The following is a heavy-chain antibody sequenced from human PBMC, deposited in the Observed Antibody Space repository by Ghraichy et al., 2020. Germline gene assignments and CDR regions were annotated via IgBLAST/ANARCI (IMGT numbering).Heavy chain of an antibody. CDR1: GGSISSRNYF. CDR2: ISHGGST. D-gene: IGHD3-10*01. CDR3: AKLGRVLWFGDDSYPK. V-gene: IGHV4-39*02. J-gene: IGHJ4*02. Sequence: SETLSLTCSVSGGSISSRNYFWGWIRQPPGKGLEWIGTISHGGSTYLSPSLNSRVTISVDTSRNNFSLRLTSVTAADTAVYYCAKLGRVLWFGDDSYPKWGQGTLVIVSS.